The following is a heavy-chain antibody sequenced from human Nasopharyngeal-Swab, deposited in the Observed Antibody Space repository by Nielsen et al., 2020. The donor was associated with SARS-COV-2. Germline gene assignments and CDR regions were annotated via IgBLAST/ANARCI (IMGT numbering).Heavy chain of an antibody. CDR3: ARDLGRSLYGMDV. J-gene: IGHJ6*02. D-gene: IGHD3/OR15-3a*01. CDR2: ISYDGSSK. Sequence: GGSLRLSCAASGFTFSSYAMHWVRQAPGKGLEWVAVISYDGSSKYYADSVKGRFTISRDNSKNTLYLQMNSLRAEDTAVYYCARDLGRSLYGMDVWGQGTTVTVSS. V-gene: IGHV3-30-3*01. CDR1: GFTFSSYA.